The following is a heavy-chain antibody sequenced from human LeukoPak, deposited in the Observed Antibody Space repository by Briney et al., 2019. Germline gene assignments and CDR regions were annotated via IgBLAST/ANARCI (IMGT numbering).Heavy chain of an antibody. CDR3: ATHRRHYDISIGYYAGPFDV. V-gene: IGHV4-39*01. Sequence: SETLSLTCTVSGCSISSNTDYWVGIRQPPXKVLEWSVTIYESGGPYYNPSLESRVTISVHPSRHQFSLKLSYVTAADPAVYYCATHRRHYDISIGYYAGPFDVWGQGTMVTVSS. CDR2: IYESGGP. D-gene: IGHD3-9*01. CDR1: GCSISSNTDY. J-gene: IGHJ3*01.